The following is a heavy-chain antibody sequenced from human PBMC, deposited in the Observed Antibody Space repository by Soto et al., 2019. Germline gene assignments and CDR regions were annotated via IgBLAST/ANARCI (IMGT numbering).Heavy chain of an antibody. D-gene: IGHD3-3*01. V-gene: IGHV1-18*01. J-gene: IGHJ4*02. CDR1: GYSFTDYG. Sequence: ASVKVSCKVSGYSFTDYGFSWVRRAPGQGLEWLGWISPYNGKAFYVKNFQDRLTMTTDTATSTVYMDLSRLTSDDTAIYYCARSKGFSHNNLYYGDYGGQGTLVTVSS. CDR2: ISPYNGKA. CDR3: ARSKGFSHNNLYYGDY.